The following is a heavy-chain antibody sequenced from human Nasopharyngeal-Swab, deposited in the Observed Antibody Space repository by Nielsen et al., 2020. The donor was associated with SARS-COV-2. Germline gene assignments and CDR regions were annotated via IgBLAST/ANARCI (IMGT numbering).Heavy chain of an antibody. D-gene: IGHD3-10*01. CDR3: ARRAGGGSYWIFDM. V-gene: IGHV5-51*01. J-gene: IGHJ3*02. CDR1: GYTFTHYW. CDR2: ISPGDSDA. Sequence: GESLKISCTGSGYTFTHYWLGWVRQRPGKGLEWMGTISPGDSDARYSPSFRGHVTISVDNSISTTYLQWSTLRASDSAMYYCARRAGGGSYWIFDMWGRGTMVTVSS.